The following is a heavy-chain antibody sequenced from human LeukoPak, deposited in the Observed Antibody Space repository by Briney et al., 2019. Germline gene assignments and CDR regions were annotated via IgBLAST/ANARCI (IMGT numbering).Heavy chain of an antibody. CDR2: ISGSGSST. CDR3: AKDAGYSSGYFDY. D-gene: IGHD6-19*01. J-gene: IGHJ4*02. V-gene: IGHV3-23*01. Sequence: GGSLRPSCAASGFTFSSYAMSWVRQAPGKGLEWVSAISGSGSSTYYADSVKGRFTISRDNSKDTLYLQMNSLRAEDTAVYYCAKDAGYSSGYFDYWGQGTLVTVSS. CDR1: GFTFSSYA.